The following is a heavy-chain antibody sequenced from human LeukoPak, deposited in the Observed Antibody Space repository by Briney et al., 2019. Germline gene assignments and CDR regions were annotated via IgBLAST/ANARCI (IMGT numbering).Heavy chain of an antibody. V-gene: IGHV3-23*01. CDR3: ARITMIPQGFDY. D-gene: IGHD3-22*01. CDR2: ISGSGGST. Sequence: GGCLRLSCAASGFTFSSYAMSWVRQAPGKGLEWVSAISGSGGSTYYADSVKGRFTISRDNSKNTLYLQMNSLRAEDTAVYYCARITMIPQGFDYWGQGTLVTVSS. J-gene: IGHJ4*02. CDR1: GFTFSSYA.